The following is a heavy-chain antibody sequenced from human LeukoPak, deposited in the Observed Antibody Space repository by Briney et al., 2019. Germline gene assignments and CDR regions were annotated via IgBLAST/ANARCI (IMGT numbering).Heavy chain of an antibody. CDR2: ISRDGGST. CDR1: GFTFDDYT. Sequence: GGSLRLSCAASGFTFDDYTFHRVRQAPGKGLEWVSLISRDGGSTYYADSVRGRFTISRDNSKNSVYLQMNSLRTEDTALYYCTKAQSCTSSFCPLDYWGQGTLVTVSS. CDR3: TKAQSCTSSFCPLDY. V-gene: IGHV3-43*01. D-gene: IGHD2/OR15-2a*01. J-gene: IGHJ4*02.